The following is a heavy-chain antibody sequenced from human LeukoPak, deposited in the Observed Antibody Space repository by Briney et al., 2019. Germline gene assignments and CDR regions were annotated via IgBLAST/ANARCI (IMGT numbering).Heavy chain of an antibody. CDR3: TRLNAAAGSLVDY. V-gene: IGHV3-73*01. J-gene: IGHJ4*02. Sequence: EGSLRLSCAASGFTFSGSAMHWVRQASGKGLEWVGRIRSKANSYATAYAASVKGRFTISRDDSKNTAYLQMNSLKTEDTAVYYCTRLNAAAGSLVDYWGQGTLVTVSS. CDR1: GFTFSGSA. CDR2: IRSKANSYAT. D-gene: IGHD6-13*01.